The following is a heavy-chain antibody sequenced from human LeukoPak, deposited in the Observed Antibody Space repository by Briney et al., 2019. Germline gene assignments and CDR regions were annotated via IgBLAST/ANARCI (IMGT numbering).Heavy chain of an antibody. V-gene: IGHV3-30-3*01. J-gene: IGHJ4*02. Sequence: PGGSLRLSCAASGFTFSSYAMHWVRQAPGKGLEWVAVISYDGSNKYYADSVKGRFTISRDNSKNTLYLQMNGLRAEDTAVYYCARDRYYYGSGTQTAVDYWGQGTLVTVSS. D-gene: IGHD3-10*01. CDR3: ARDRYYYGSGTQTAVDY. CDR2: ISYDGSNK. CDR1: GFTFSSYA.